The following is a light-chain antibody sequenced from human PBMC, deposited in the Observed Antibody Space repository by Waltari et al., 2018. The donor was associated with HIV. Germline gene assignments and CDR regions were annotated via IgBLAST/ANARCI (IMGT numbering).Light chain of an antibody. J-gene: IGLJ2*01. CDR3: QAWDSSTRV. Sequence: SYELTQPPSVSVSPGQTASITCSGDKLGDKYACWYQQKPGQSPVLVISQDSKRPSGIPERFSGSNSGNTATLNISGTQARDEADYYCQAWDSSTRVFGGGTKLTVL. V-gene: IGLV3-1*01. CDR1: KLGDKY. CDR2: QDS.